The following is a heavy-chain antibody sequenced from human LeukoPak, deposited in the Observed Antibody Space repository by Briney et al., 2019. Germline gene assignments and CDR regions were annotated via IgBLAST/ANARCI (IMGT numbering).Heavy chain of an antibody. Sequence: GESLKISCKPSGYSFTSHWIAWVRQMPGRGLEWMGIIFPGDFDTRYSPSFRSQVTISADKSISTAYLEWSSLTASDTAIYYCARARHCASSSCIHDFWGPGTQVTVSS. D-gene: IGHD2-21*01. CDR3: ARARHCASSSCIHDF. V-gene: IGHV5-51*01. CDR2: IFPGDFDT. J-gene: IGHJ4*02. CDR1: GYSFTSHW.